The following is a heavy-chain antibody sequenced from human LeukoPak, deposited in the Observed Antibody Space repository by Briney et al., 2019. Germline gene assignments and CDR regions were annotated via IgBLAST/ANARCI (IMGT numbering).Heavy chain of an antibody. J-gene: IGHJ4*02. CDR2: IYSGGNT. V-gene: IGHV3-53*01. D-gene: IGHD1-26*01. Sequence: PSETLSLTCTVSGGSISSSSYYWGWIRQPPGKGLEWVSVIYSGGNTYYADSVKGRFTISRDNSKNTLYLQMNSLRAEDTAVYYCARGGERRTQWELLFDYWGQGTLVTVSS. CDR1: GGSISSSSYY. CDR3: ARGGERRTQWELLFDY.